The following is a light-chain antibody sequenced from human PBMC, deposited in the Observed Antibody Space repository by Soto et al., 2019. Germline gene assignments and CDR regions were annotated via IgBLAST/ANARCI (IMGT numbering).Light chain of an antibody. V-gene: IGLV2-14*01. CDR3: SSYTSSSTLAV. CDR1: SRDVGGYNY. CDR2: DVS. Sequence: QSVLTQPASVSGSPGQSITISCTGTSRDVGGYNYVSWYQQHPGKAPKLMIYDVSNRPSGVSNRFSGSKSGNTASLTISGLQAEDEADYYCSSYTSSSTLAVFGGGTKLTVL. J-gene: IGLJ2*01.